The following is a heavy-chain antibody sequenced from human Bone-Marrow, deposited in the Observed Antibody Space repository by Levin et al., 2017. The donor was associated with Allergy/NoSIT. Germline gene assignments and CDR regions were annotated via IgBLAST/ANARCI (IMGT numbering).Heavy chain of an antibody. D-gene: IGHD3-10*01. CDR1: GFTFGNYA. CDR2: ILSTDGST. J-gene: IGHJ4*02. CDR3: AKEGRFFGSGSTAYYFDS. Sequence: QAGGSLRLSCEGSGFTFGNYAMSWVRQSPGKGLEWVSLILSTDGSTQYADSVKGRFTSSWDSSKKTMYLQMNSLRAEDMAVYYCAKEGRFFGSGSTAYYFDSWGQGTLVTVS. V-gene: IGHV3-23*01.